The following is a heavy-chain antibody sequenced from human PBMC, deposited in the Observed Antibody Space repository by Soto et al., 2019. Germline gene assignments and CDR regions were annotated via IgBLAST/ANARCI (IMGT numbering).Heavy chain of an antibody. Sequence: GGSLRLSCAASGFTFSSYAMSRVRQAPGKGLEWVSAISGSGGSTYYADSVKGRFTISRDNSKNTLYLQMNSLRAEDTAVYYCAKDRGLRRITIFGVVPNYGMDVWGQGTTVTVS. J-gene: IGHJ6*02. CDR3: AKDRGLRRITIFGVVPNYGMDV. CDR2: ISGSGGST. D-gene: IGHD3-3*01. V-gene: IGHV3-23*01. CDR1: GFTFSSYA.